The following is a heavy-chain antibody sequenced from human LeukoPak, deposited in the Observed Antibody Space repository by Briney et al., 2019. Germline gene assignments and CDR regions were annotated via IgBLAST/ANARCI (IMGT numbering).Heavy chain of an antibody. Sequence: SETLSLTCTVSGGSISSSSYYWGWIRQPPGKGLEWIGSVYYSGSAYYNPSLKSRVTVSVDRSKNQFSLKLSSVTAADTAVYYCASYLGYCSGGSCYYYYGMDVWGQGTTVTVSS. CDR1: GGSISSSSYY. J-gene: IGHJ6*02. D-gene: IGHD2-15*01. V-gene: IGHV4-39*07. CDR3: ASYLGYCSGGSCYYYYGMDV. CDR2: VYYSGSA.